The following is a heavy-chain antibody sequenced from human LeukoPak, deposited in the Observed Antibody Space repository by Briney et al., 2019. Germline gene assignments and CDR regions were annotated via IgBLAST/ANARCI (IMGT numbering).Heavy chain of an antibody. V-gene: IGHV3-15*01. J-gene: IGHJ4*02. CDR1: GFTFSNAW. Sequence: GGSLRLSCAASGFTFSNAWMSCVRQAPGKGLEWVGRIKSKIDGGTIDYAAPVKGRFTISRDDSKNTMYLQMNSLKIEDTAVYYCTTSLTSGYYIDNWGQGTLATVSS. CDR2: IKSKIDGGTI. CDR3: TTSLTSGYYIDN. D-gene: IGHD3-3*01.